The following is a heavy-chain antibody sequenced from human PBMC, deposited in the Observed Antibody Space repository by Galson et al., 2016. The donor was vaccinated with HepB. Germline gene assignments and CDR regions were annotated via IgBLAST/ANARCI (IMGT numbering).Heavy chain of an antibody. CDR3: TRGSWEPRGG. CDR2: MSPNSGNT. Sequence: SVKVSCKASGGTFSNYAITWVRQAAGQGLEWMGWMSPNSGNTGYAQKFQGRVTMTRNTSISTAYMELSSLRSEDTAVYYCTRGSWEPRGGWGQGTLVSVSS. J-gene: IGHJ4*02. CDR1: GGTFSNYA. D-gene: IGHD1-26*01. V-gene: IGHV1-8*02.